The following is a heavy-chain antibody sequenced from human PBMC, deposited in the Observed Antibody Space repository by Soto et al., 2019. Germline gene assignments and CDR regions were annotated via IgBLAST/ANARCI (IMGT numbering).Heavy chain of an antibody. J-gene: IGHJ4*02. Sequence: GGSLRLSCAASGFTFSSYSMNWVRQAPGKGLEWVSSISSSSSYIYYADSVKGRFTISRDNAKNSLYLQMNSLRAEDTAVYYCARDFGAETIFGVVTHVDYWGQGTLVTVSS. V-gene: IGHV3-21*01. D-gene: IGHD3-3*01. CDR1: GFTFSSYS. CDR2: ISSSSSYI. CDR3: ARDFGAETIFGVVTHVDY.